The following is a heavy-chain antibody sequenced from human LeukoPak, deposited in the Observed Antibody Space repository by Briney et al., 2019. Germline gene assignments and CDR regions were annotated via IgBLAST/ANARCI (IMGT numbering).Heavy chain of an antibody. CDR2: IIPMFETT. CDR3: ASYSLGRKGANPPY. CDR1: GGTFSTYT. Sequence: ASVKVSCKASGGTFSTYTINWVRQAPGQGLEWVGGIIPMFETTDYAQMFQGRVTITTDESASTAYMDLSSLRYEDTAVYYCASYSLGRKGANPPYGGKGTLVTVSS. V-gene: IGHV1-69*05. J-gene: IGHJ4*02. D-gene: IGHD2-21*01.